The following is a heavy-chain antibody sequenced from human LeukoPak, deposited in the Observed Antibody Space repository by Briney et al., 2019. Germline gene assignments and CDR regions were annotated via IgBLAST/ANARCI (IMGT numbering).Heavy chain of an antibody. CDR2: ISGYNGNT. D-gene: IGHD6-13*01. CDR3: ARIWRAQQLPDY. Sequence: ASVKVSCKASGYPFTNYGTSWVRQAPGQGLEWMGWISGYNGNTNSAQKVQGRVTITRDTSASTAYMELSSLRSEDTAVYYCARIWRAQQLPDYWGQGTLVTVSS. V-gene: IGHV1-18*01. CDR1: GYPFTNYG. J-gene: IGHJ4*02.